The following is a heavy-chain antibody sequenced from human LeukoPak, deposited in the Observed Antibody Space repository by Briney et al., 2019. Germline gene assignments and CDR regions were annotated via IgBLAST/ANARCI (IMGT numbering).Heavy chain of an antibody. CDR1: GYTFTGYY. V-gene: IGHV1-2*02. Sequence: ASVKVSCKASGYTFTGYYMHWGRQAPGQGLDWMGWINPDSGGTNYAQKFQGRVTMTRDTSLTTVYMELSRLRSDDTAVYYCARVKYRAAGDKQYWGRGTLVTVSS. D-gene: IGHD6-13*01. J-gene: IGHJ4*02. CDR2: INPDSGGT. CDR3: ARVKYRAAGDKQY.